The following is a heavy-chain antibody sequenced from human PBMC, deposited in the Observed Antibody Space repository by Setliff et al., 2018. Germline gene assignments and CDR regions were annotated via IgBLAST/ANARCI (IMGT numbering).Heavy chain of an antibody. CDR1: GVSINSLNW. Sequence: SETLSLTCAVSGVSINSLNWWTWVRQSPGKGLEWIGYIYHDGPSVHYSPSLKSRVTMSIDKSNNQFSLKLTSVTAADTAVYYCAKGGGRYHSDAWGQGILVTVSS. J-gene: IGHJ5*02. V-gene: IGHV4-4*02. D-gene: IGHD1-1*01. CDR2: IYHDGPSV. CDR3: AKGGGRYHSDA.